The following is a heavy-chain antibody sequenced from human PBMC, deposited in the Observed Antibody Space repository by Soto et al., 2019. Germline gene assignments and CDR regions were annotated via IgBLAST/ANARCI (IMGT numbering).Heavy chain of an antibody. V-gene: IGHV1-69*01. Sequence: QVQVVQSGVEVRRPGSSVKVSCKASGDTFKNCVISWVRQAPGQGLEWMGGIIPLFGTTDFAQRFQGRPTITTDESTTTAYMELSRLRSEDTATNYCAAELGFGKLSVVWGQGTTVIVSS. CDR1: GDTFKNCV. CDR2: IIPLFGTT. J-gene: IGHJ6*02. D-gene: IGHD3-10*01. CDR3: AAELGFGKLSVV.